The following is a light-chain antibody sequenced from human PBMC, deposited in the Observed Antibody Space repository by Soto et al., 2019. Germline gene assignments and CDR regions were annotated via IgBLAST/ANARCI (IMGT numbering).Light chain of an antibody. Sequence: DMVMTQSADALAVSLGEMGTIKCKSSQTVLDSSNNKANLTWYQQKPGQPPKLIIYWASTRELGVPDRFSGSGSGTDFTLTISSLQAEDVAVYYCQQYYTTPRTLGHGTKVDIK. J-gene: IGKJ1*01. CDR2: WAS. V-gene: IGKV4-1*01. CDR1: QTVLDSSNNKAN. CDR3: QQYYTTPRT.